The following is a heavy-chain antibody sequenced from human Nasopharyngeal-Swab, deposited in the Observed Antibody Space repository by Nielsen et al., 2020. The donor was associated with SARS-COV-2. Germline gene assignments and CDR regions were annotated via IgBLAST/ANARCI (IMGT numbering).Heavy chain of an antibody. CDR3: ARPMRPMGHYYFGMDV. V-gene: IGHV5-51*01. Sequence: GESLKISCKGSGYSFTNYWIGWVRPMPGKGLEWMGIIYPGDYNTTYSPSFQGQVTISVDQYSSTAYLQWSSLKASDTAIYYCARPMRPMGHYYFGMDVWGQGTTVTVSS. CDR2: IYPGDYNT. CDR1: GYSFTNYW. D-gene: IGHD1-26*01. J-gene: IGHJ6*02.